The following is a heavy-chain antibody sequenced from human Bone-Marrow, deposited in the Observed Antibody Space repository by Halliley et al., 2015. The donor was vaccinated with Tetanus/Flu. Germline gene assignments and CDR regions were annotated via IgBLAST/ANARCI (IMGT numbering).Heavy chain of an antibody. Sequence: VSGIKSEGGTIAYADSVKGRFTISRDNAKNTLYLHMNSLRAEDTGIYYCTRDLFYGDYVFDYWGQGALVTVSS. CDR3: TRDLFYGDYVFDY. J-gene: IGHJ4*02. CDR2: IKSEGGTI. V-gene: IGHV3-74*01. D-gene: IGHD4-17*01.